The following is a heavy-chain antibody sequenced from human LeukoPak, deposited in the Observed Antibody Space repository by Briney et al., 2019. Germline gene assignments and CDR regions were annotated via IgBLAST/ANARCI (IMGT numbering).Heavy chain of an antibody. D-gene: IGHD3-22*01. CDR3: ARGRQDVNMILVVMAGVSYYLDV. Sequence: SETLSLTCAVYGGSFSDYYWAWIRQTPGKGLEWIGEMSPSGSSNYNPSLKSRVTISVDTSKNQFSLKLRSVTAADTAVYYCARGRQDVNMILVVMAGVSYYLDVWSKGTTVTVS. J-gene: IGHJ6*03. CDR1: GGSFSDYY. CDR2: MSPSGSS. V-gene: IGHV4-34*01.